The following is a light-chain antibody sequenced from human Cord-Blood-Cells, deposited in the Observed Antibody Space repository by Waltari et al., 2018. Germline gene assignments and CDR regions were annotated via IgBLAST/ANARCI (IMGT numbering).Light chain of an antibody. J-gene: IGKJ2*01. CDR3: QQYNSYSPT. CDR2: NAS. Sequence: DIQLTQSPSTLSASVGDRVTITCRASPSISSWFAWYQQKPGKPPKLLIYNASSLESGVPSRFSGSGSGTEFTLTISSLQPDDFATYYCQQYNSYSPTFGQGTKLEIK. V-gene: IGKV1-5*03. CDR1: PSISSW.